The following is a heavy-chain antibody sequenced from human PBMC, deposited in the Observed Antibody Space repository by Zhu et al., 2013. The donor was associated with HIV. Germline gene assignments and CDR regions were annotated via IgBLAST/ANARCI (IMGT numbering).Heavy chain of an antibody. CDR3: TARFKKGSFDS. D-gene: IGHD1-26*01. V-gene: IGHV1-2*04. Sequence: QVQLVQSGAEVKKPGASVKVSCKASGYTFTGYYMHWVRQAPGQGLEWMGWINPNSGGTNYAQKFQGSLTLTRDTSISTAYMELTRLTSDDTALYYCTARFKKGSFDSWGQGNPNHRLL. J-gene: IGHJ5*01. CDR1: GYTFTGYY. CDR2: INPNSGGT.